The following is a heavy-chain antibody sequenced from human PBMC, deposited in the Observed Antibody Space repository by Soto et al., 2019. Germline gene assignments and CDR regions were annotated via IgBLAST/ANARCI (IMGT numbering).Heavy chain of an antibody. D-gene: IGHD3-10*01. CDR1: GFTVSSNY. V-gene: IGHV3-66*01. Sequence: LRLSCAASGFTVSSNYMSWVRQAPGKGLEWVSVIYSGGSTYYADSVEGRFTISRDNSKNTLYLQMNSLRAEDTAVYYCARAREVYGSGSYNEDYYYYYMDVWGKGTTVTVSS. CDR2: IYSGGST. CDR3: ARAREVYGSGSYNEDYYYYYMDV. J-gene: IGHJ6*03.